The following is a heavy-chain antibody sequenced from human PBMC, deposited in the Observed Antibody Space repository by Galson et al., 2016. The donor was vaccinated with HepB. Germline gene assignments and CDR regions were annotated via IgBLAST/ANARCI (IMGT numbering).Heavy chain of an antibody. J-gene: IGHJ5*02. V-gene: IGHV4-34*09. CDR3: ARASHYNILTGLDT. Sequence: LRLSCAASGFTFGDHYMDWVRQPPGKGLEWIGYIGYSGDLLYNPSLKGRVVISLEASTNRFYLKLTSVTVADTAVYFCARASHYNILTGLDTWGQGTLLRVSS. CDR2: IGYSGDL. CDR1: GFTFGDHY. D-gene: IGHD3-9*01.